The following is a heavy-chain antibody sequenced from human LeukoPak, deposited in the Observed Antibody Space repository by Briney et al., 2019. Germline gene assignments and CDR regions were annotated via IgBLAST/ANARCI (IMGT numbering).Heavy chain of an antibody. J-gene: IGHJ6*02. CDR2: IYPGDSDT. V-gene: IGHV5-51*01. CDR1: GYSFTSYW. D-gene: IGHD3-16*01. Sequence: GEALKISCKGSGYSFTSYWIGWVRQMPGKGLEWMGIIYPGDSDTRYSPSFQGEVTISNDESISTAYLQWTSLKASDSAMYYCARRMITLTFAYGMDVWGQGTTVTVSS. CDR3: ARRMITLTFAYGMDV.